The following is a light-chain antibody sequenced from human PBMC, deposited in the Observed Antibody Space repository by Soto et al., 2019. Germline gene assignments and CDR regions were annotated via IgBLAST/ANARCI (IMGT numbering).Light chain of an antibody. V-gene: IGLV4-69*01. CDR1: SGHSSYA. CDR3: QTWGTGIWV. CDR2: LNSDGSH. Sequence: QAVVTQSPSASASLGASVKLTCTLSSGHSSYAIAWHQQQPEKGPRYLMKLNSDGSHSKGDGIPDRFPGSSSGAERYLTISSLQSEDEADYYCQTWGTGIWVFGGGTKLTVL. J-gene: IGLJ3*02.